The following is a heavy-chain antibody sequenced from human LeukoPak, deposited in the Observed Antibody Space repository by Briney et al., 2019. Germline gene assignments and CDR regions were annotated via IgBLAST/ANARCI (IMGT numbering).Heavy chain of an antibody. Sequence: GASVKVSCKASGYTFTGCYMHWVRQAPGQGLEWMGWINPNSGGTNYAQKFQGRVAMTRDTATSTAYMELSRLRSDDTAVYYCARGAYDYVWGSYRYFVAFDIWGQGTMVTVSS. CDR3: ARGAYDYVWGSYRYFVAFDI. CDR1: GYTFTGCY. J-gene: IGHJ3*02. D-gene: IGHD3-16*02. V-gene: IGHV1-2*02. CDR2: INPNSGGT.